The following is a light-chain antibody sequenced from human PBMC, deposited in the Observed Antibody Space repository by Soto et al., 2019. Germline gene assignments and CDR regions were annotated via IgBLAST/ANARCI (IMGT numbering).Light chain of an antibody. Sequence: QSALTQPPSASGTPGQRVTISCSGSSSNIETNTVDWYQHLPGTAPKVLIFNNNQRPSGVPDRFSGSKSGTSASLAISGLQSEDEADYYCSSYTSSSTPYVFGTGTKVTVL. CDR3: SSYTSSSTPYV. CDR1: SSNIETNT. V-gene: IGLV1-44*01. CDR2: NNN. J-gene: IGLJ1*01.